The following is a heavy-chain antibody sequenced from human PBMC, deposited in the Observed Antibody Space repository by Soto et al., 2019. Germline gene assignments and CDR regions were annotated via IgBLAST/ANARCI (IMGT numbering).Heavy chain of an antibody. CDR1: GGSITSSY. J-gene: IGHJ6*02. D-gene: IGHD6-6*01. CDR3: ARGEDASFYYGLDV. V-gene: IGHV4-59*01. CDR2: IYDTGISGYTPST. Sequence: AETLPLTCTVSGGSITSSYWIWIRRPPGKGLEWIAYIYDTGISGYTPSTSYNPSLKSRVTMSVDTSKSQFSLKLTSVTAADTAVYYCARGEDASFYYGLDVWGQGITVTVSS.